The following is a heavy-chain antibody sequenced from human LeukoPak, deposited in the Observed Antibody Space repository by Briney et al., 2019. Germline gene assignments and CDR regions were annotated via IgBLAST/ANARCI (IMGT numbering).Heavy chain of an antibody. CDR3: TTDPVGGSGFDY. D-gene: IGHD3-10*01. CDR1: GFTFSSYE. Sequence: KAGGSLRLSCEASGFTFSSYEMNWVRQAPGKGLEWVGRIKSKTHGGTVEYTAPVKGRFTISRDDSKNTLYLQMNSLKTEDTAVYYCTTDPVGGSGFDYWGQGTLVTVSS. CDR2: IKSKTHGGTV. V-gene: IGHV3-15*01. J-gene: IGHJ4*02.